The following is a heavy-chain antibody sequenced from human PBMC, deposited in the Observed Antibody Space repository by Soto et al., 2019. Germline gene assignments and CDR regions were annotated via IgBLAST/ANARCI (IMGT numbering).Heavy chain of an antibody. CDR2: IGTAGDT. CDR3: ARLLRFLEWLVVHARGAYYYYYYMDV. Sequence: GGSLRLSCAASGFTFSSYDMHWVRQATGKGLEWVSAIGTAGDTYYPGSVKGRFTISRENAKNSLYLQMNSLRAGDTAVYYCARLLRFLEWLVVHARGAYYYYYYMDVWGKGTTVTVSS. D-gene: IGHD3-3*01. J-gene: IGHJ6*03. CDR1: GFTFSSYD. V-gene: IGHV3-13*01.